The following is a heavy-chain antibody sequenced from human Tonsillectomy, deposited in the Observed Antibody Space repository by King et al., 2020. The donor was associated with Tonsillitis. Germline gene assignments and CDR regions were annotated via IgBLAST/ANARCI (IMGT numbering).Heavy chain of an antibody. J-gene: IGHJ6*02. CDR2: INAGNGNT. CDR1: GYTFTSYA. Sequence: QLVQSGAEVKKPGASVKVSCKASGYTFTSYAMHWVRQAPGQRLEWMGWINAGNGNTKYSQQFQGRVTITRDTSASTAYMELSSLRSEDTAVYYCARDVEAVAGTGMDFWGQGTTVTVSS. D-gene: IGHD6-19*01. CDR3: ARDVEAVAGTGMDF. V-gene: IGHV1-3*01.